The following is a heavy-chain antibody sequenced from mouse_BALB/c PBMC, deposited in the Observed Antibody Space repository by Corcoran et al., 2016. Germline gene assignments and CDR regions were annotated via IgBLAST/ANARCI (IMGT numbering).Heavy chain of an antibody. CDR3: ARANWDGAWFAY. CDR1: GYSITSGYY. V-gene: IGHV3-6*02. D-gene: IGHD4-1*01. Sequence: DVQLQESGPGLVKPSQSLSLTCSVNGYSITSGYYWNWIRQFPGNKLEWMGYISYDGSNNYNPSLKNRISITRDTSKNQFFLKLNSVTTEDTATYYCARANWDGAWFAYWGQGTLVTVSA. J-gene: IGHJ3*01. CDR2: ISYDGSN.